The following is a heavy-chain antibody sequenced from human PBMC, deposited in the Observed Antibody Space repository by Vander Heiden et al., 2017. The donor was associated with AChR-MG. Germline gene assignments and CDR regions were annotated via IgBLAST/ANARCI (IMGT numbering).Heavy chain of an antibody. J-gene: IGHJ5*02. CDR3: SIDYGDYGSPDL. CDR2: VNPAGGSP. V-gene: IGHV1-46*03. Sequence: VQLVQSGAEVKKPGASAKGSCKASGYTFTNYHVHWMRQAPGQGLEWLGTVNPAGGSPVYAQRFQDRVTMTTDTSMNTVYMELSRLRSDDTAIYFCSIDYGDYGSPDLWGQGTLITVSS. D-gene: IGHD4-17*01. CDR1: GYTFTNYH.